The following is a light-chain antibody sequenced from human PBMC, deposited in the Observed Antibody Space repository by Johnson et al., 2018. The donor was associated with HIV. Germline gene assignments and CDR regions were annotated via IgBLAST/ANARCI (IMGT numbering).Light chain of an antibody. CDR2: DNN. J-gene: IGLJ1*01. V-gene: IGLV1-51*01. Sequence: QSVLTQPPSVSAAPGQKVTISCSGSSSNIGNNDVSWYQQLPGTAPKLLIYDNNKRPSGTPDRFSGSKSADSATLGITGLQTGDEADYYCGTWDSSLSAGVFGTGTKVTVL. CDR1: SSNIGNND. CDR3: GTWDSSLSAGV.